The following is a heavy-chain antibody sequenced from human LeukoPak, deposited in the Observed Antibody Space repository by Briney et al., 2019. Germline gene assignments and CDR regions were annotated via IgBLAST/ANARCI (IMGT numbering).Heavy chain of an antibody. CDR3: ASPISGYYDSSGYYQPFDY. CDR1: GFTFSSYA. CDR2: ISGSGGST. V-gene: IGHV3-23*01. Sequence: GESLRLSCAASGFTFSSYAMSWVRQAPGKGLEWVSAISGSGGSTYYADSVKGRFTISRDNSKYTLYLQMNSLRAEDTAVYYCASPISGYYDSSGYYQPFDYWGQGTLVTVSS. D-gene: IGHD3-22*01. J-gene: IGHJ4*02.